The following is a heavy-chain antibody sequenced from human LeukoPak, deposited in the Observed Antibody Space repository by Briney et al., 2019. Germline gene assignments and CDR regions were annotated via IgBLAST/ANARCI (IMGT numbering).Heavy chain of an antibody. CDR2: ISSSGSTI. D-gene: IGHD6-13*01. J-gene: IGHJ4*02. Sequence: PGGSLRLSCAASGFTFSDYYMSWIRQAPGKGLEWVSYISSSGSTIYYADSVKGRFTISRDNAKNSLYLQMNSLRAEDTAVYYCAKERDKRAAAGQFDYWGQGTLVTVSS. V-gene: IGHV3-11*01. CDR1: GFTFSDYY. CDR3: AKERDKRAAAGQFDY.